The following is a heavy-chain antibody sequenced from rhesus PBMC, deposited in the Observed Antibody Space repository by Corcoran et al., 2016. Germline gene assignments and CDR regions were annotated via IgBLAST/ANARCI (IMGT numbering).Heavy chain of an antibody. Sequence: QVQLQESGPGLVKPSETLSLTYTVSGASIRGFYYWRWLLHPPGKGLEWNGGIYGNSATTSYTPSLKSRVTISKDTSKNQFSLKLTSVTAADTAVYFCASQDRGYSGYSRFDYWGQGVLVTVSS. V-gene: IGHV4-143*01. CDR3: ASQDRGYSGYSRFDY. CDR2: IYGNSATT. J-gene: IGHJ4*01. D-gene: IGHD5-30*01. CDR1: GASIRGFYY.